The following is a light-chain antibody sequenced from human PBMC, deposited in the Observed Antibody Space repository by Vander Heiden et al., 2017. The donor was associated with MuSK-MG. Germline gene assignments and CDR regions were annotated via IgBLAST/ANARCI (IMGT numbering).Light chain of an antibody. J-gene: IGLJ2*01. CDR1: SSDVGGYNY. CDR3: SSYTSSSTSVV. Sequence: QSALTQPASVSGSPGQSITISCTGTSSDVGGYNYVSWSQQHPGKAPKLMIYDVSNRPSGVSNRFSGSKSGNTASLTIAGLQAEDEADYYCSSYTSSSTSVVFGGGTKLTVL. V-gene: IGLV2-14*01. CDR2: DVS.